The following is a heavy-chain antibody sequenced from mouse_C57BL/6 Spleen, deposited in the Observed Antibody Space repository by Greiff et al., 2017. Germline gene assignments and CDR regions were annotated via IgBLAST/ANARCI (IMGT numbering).Heavy chain of an antibody. CDR2: INPNDGGT. D-gene: IGHD2-4*01. CDR3: ARSDDYGVLDY. J-gene: IGHJ2*01. V-gene: IGHV1-18*01. Sequence: VHVKQSGPELVTPGASVKIPCKASGYTFTDYNMDWVKQSHGKGLEWIGDINPNDGGTIYNQKFKGKATLTVDKSSSTAYMELRSLTSEDTAVYYCARSDDYGVLDYWGQGTTLTVSS. CDR1: GYTFTDYN.